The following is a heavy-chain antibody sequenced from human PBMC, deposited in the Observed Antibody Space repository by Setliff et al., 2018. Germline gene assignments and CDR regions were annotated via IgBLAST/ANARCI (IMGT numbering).Heavy chain of an antibody. D-gene: IGHD2-8*01. V-gene: IGHV3-21*01. Sequence: GGSLRLSCAASGFTFSSYSMNWVRQAPWKGLEWVSSISSSRSYIYYADSVKGRFTNSRDNAKNSLYLQMNSLRAEDTAVYYCARIDIVLMVYAYWGQGTMVTVSS. CDR1: GFTFSSYS. CDR3: ARIDIVLMVYAY. J-gene: IGHJ3*01. CDR2: ISSSRSYI.